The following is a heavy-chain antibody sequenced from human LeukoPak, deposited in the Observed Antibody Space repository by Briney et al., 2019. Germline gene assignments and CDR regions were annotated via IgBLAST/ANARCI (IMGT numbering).Heavy chain of an antibody. CDR1: GGSISSSSYY. CDR2: MYYSGST. V-gene: IGHV4-39*02. CDR3: AREWEVVVVAATYNWFDP. D-gene: IGHD2-15*01. Sequence: SETLSLTCTVPGGSISSSSYYWGWIRQPPGKGLEWIGSMYYSGSTSYNPSLKSRVTISVDTSKNQFSLRLSSVTAADTAVYYCAREWEVVVVAATYNWFDPWGQGTLVTVSS. J-gene: IGHJ5*02.